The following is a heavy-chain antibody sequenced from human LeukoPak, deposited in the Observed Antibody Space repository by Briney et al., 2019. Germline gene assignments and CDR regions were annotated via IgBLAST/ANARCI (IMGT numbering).Heavy chain of an antibody. Sequence: SETLSLTCAVSGYSISSGYYWGWIRQPPGKGLEWIGSIYHSGSTYYNPSLKSRVTISVDTSKNQFSLKLSSVTAADTAVYYCARWASNGHDYWGQGTLVTVSS. CDR2: IYHSGST. CDR1: GYSISSGYY. V-gene: IGHV4-38-2*01. CDR3: ARWASNGHDY. J-gene: IGHJ4*02.